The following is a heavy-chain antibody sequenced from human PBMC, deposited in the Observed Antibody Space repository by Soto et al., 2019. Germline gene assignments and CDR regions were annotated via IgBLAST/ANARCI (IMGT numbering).Heavy chain of an antibody. D-gene: IGHD6-13*01. Sequence: PGESLKISCKGSGYSFTSYWISWVRQMPGKGLEWMGRIDPSDSYTNYSPSFQGHVTISADKSISTAYLQWSSLKASDTAMYYCARHRVRIAAAGADDAFDIWGQGTMVTVSS. J-gene: IGHJ3*02. CDR3: ARHRVRIAAAGADDAFDI. CDR2: IDPSDSYT. CDR1: GYSFTSYW. V-gene: IGHV5-10-1*01.